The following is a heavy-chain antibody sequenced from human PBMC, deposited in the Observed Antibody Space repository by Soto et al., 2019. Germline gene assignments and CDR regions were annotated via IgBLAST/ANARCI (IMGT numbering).Heavy chain of an antibody. CDR1: GDSISNLDYF. Sequence: SETLSLTCSVSGDSISNLDYFWAWIRQPPGQALEYIGYIYKSATTYYNPSFESRVAISVDTSKSQFSLNVTSVTAADTAVYFCARGRYCLTGRCFPNWFDSWGQGALGTSPQ. D-gene: IGHD7-27*01. CDR2: IYKSATT. J-gene: IGHJ5*01. V-gene: IGHV4-30-4*01. CDR3: ARGRYCLTGRCFPNWFDS.